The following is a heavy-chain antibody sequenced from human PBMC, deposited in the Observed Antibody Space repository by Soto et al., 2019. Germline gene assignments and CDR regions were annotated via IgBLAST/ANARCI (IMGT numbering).Heavy chain of an antibody. D-gene: IGHD6-19*01. Sequence: PGGSLRLSCAASGFTFSSYAMSWVRQAPGKGLEWVSGISGSGGTTYYADSVKGRFTISRDNSKNTLYLQMNSLRAEDTAVYYCAEGARSSGGYWGQGTLVTVSS. CDR3: AEGARSSGGY. CDR1: GFTFSSYA. CDR2: ISGSGGTT. J-gene: IGHJ4*02. V-gene: IGHV3-23*01.